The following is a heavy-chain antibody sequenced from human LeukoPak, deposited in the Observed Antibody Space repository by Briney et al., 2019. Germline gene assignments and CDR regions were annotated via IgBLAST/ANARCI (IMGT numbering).Heavy chain of an antibody. V-gene: IGHV3-66*01. CDR3: AKEGFGSGEGY. J-gene: IGHJ4*02. CDR2: IYSGGST. Sequence: GGSLRLSCAASGFTFSSNYMSWVRQAPGKGLEWVSVIYSGGSTYYADSVKGRFTISRDNSKNTLYLQMNSLRAEDTAVYYCAKEGFGSGEGYWGQGTLVTVSS. D-gene: IGHD3-10*01. CDR1: GFTFSSNY.